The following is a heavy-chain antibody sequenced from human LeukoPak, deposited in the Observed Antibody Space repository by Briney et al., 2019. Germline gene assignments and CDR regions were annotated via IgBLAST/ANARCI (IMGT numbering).Heavy chain of an antibody. CDR1: GFIFRNYA. V-gene: IGHV3-23*01. J-gene: IGHJ4*02. CDR2: ITGSGGTS. Sequence: PGGSLRLSCAASGFIFRNYAMSWVRQAPGKGLEWVSAITGSGGTSWYADSVKGHFTISRDNSKNTLYLQMNSLGADDTAVYYCAKWGDSHGLTCYSDCWGQGTLVTVSS. D-gene: IGHD3-9*01. CDR3: AKWGDSHGLTCYSDC.